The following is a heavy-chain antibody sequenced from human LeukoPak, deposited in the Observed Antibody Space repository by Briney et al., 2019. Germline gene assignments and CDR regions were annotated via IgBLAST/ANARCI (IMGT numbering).Heavy chain of an antibody. CDR2: IYYSGST. V-gene: IGHV4-59*11. CDR3: ARIIYGRAYFDY. J-gene: IGHJ4*02. Sequence: SETLSLTCTVSGGSISSHYWGWIRQPPGKGLGWIGYIYYSGSTNYNPSLKSRVTISVDTSKNQFSLKLSSVTAADTAVYYCARIIYGRAYFDYWGQGTLVTVSS. CDR1: GGSISSHY. D-gene: IGHD1-26*01.